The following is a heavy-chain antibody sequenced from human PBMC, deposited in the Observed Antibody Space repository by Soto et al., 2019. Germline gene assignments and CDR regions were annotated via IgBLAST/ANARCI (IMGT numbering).Heavy chain of an antibody. CDR3: AREGEDGMDV. Sequence: SETLSLTCTVSGGSISSYYWSWIRQPPGKGLEWIGYIYYSGSTNYNPSLKSRVTISVDTSKNQFSLKLSSVTAADTAVYYCAREGEDGMDVWGQGTTVTVSS. V-gene: IGHV4-59*01. CDR2: IYYSGST. CDR1: GGSISSYY. J-gene: IGHJ6*02. D-gene: IGHD3-10*01.